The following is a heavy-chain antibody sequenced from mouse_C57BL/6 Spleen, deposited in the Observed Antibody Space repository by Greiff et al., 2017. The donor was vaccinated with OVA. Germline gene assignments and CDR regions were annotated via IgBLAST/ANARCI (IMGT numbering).Heavy chain of an antibody. CDR2: ISSGGSYT. CDR1: GFTFSSYG. CDR3: ARHPYDGYYDY. D-gene: IGHD2-3*01. V-gene: IGHV5-6*01. J-gene: IGHJ2*01. Sequence: EVKLMESGGDLVKPGGSLKLSCAASGFTFSSYGMSWVRQTPDKRLEWVATISSGGSYTYYPDSVKGRFTISRDNAKNTLYLQMSSLKSEDTAMYYCARHPYDGYYDYWGQGTTLTVSS.